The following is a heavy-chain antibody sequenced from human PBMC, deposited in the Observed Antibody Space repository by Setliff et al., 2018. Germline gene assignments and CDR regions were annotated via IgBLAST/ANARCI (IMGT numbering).Heavy chain of an antibody. D-gene: IGHD2-2*02. Sequence: SETLSLTCAVSGGSISSYYWNWIRQPPGKGLEWIGYIYYSGTTNYNPSLKSRVTISVDTSKKQFSLKLSSVTAADTAVYYCARGGPYCSSTSCYKVYNWFDPWGQGTLVTVSS. V-gene: IGHV4-59*01. CDR1: GGSISSYY. CDR2: IYYSGTT. J-gene: IGHJ5*02. CDR3: ARGGPYCSSTSCYKVYNWFDP.